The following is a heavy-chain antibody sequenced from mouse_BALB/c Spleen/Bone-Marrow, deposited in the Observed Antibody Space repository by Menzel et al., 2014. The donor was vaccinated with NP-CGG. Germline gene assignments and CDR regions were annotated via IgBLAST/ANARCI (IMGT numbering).Heavy chain of an antibody. CDR1: GFTFSSYT. CDR2: ISNGGGST. J-gene: IGHJ2*01. D-gene: IGHD1-2*01. V-gene: IGHV5-12-2*01. Sequence: EVQVVESGGGLVQPGGSLKLSCAASGFTFSSYTMSWVRQTPEKRLEWVAYISNGGGSTYYPDTVKGRFTISRDNAKNTLYLRMSSLKSEDTAMYYCARRSAATYYFDYWGQGTTLTVSS. CDR3: ARRSAATYYFDY.